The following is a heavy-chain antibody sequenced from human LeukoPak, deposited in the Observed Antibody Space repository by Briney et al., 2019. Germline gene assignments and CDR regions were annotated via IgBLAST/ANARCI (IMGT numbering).Heavy chain of an antibody. Sequence: ASVKVSCKASGYTFTSYGISWVRQAPGQGLEWMGWISAYNGNTNYAQKPQGRVTMTTDTSTSTAYMELRSLRSDDTAVYYCARDRWRYCSSTSCSPGDYWGQGTLVTVSS. CDR1: GYTFTSYG. CDR3: ARDRWRYCSSTSCSPGDY. D-gene: IGHD2-2*01. V-gene: IGHV1-18*01. J-gene: IGHJ4*02. CDR2: ISAYNGNT.